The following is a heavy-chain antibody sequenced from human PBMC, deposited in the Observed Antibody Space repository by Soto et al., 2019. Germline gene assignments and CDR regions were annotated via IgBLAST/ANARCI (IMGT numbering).Heavy chain of an antibody. V-gene: IGHV4-39*01. CDR3: ARHISDSSSWYNDAFDI. J-gene: IGHJ3*02. Sequence: QLQLQESGPGLVKPSETLSLTCTVSGGSISSSSYYWGWIRQPPGRGLEWIGSIYYSGSTYYNPSLKSRVTISEDTSKNQFSLKLSSVTAADTAVYYWARHISDSSSWYNDAFDIWGQGTMVTVSS. D-gene: IGHD6-13*01. CDR2: IYYSGST. CDR1: GGSISSSSYY.